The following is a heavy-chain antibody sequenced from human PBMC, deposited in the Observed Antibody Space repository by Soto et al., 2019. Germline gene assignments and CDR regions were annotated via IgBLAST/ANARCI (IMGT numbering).Heavy chain of an antibody. D-gene: IGHD3-22*01. CDR3: ARVGYYDSSGADY. Sequence: TPSLTCTVSGGSISSGGYYWSWIRQHPGKGLEWIGYIYYSGSTYYNPSLKSRVTISVDTSKNQFSLKLSSVTAADTAVYYCARVGYYDSSGADYWGPGTLVTVFS. J-gene: IGHJ4*02. V-gene: IGHV4-31*03. CDR2: IYYSGST. CDR1: GGSISSGGYY.